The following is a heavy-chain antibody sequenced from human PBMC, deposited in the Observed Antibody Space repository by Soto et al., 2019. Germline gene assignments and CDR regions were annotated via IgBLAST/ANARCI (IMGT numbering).Heavy chain of an antibody. Sequence: QVQLQESGPGLVKPSQTLSLTCTVSGGSISSGDYYWSWIRQPPGKGLEWIGYIYYSGSTYYNPSLKSRVTISVDTSKNQFSLKLSSVTAADTAVYYCARESLGYCTNGVCPADYWGQGTLVTVSS. CDR2: IYYSGST. CDR1: GGSISSGDYY. V-gene: IGHV4-30-4*01. CDR3: ARESLGYCTNGVCPADY. J-gene: IGHJ4*02. D-gene: IGHD2-8*01.